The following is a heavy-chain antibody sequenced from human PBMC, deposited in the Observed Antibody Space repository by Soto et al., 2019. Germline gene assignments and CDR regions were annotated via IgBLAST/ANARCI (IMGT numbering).Heavy chain of an antibody. CDR3: AKGEQAPAIIRYYYYGMDV. CDR1: GFTFSSYG. CDR2: ISYDGSNK. D-gene: IGHD2-21*02. V-gene: IGHV3-30*18. Sequence: LRLSCAASGFTFSSYGMHWVRQAPGKGLEWAAVISYDGSNKYYADSVKGRFTISRDNSKNTLYLQMNSLRAEDTAVYYCAKGEQAPAIIRYYYYGMDVWGQGTTVTVSS. J-gene: IGHJ6*02.